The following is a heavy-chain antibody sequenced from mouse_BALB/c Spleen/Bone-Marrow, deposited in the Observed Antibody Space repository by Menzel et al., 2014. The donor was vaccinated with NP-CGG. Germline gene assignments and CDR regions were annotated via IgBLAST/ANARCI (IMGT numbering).Heavy chain of an antibody. J-gene: IGHJ4*01. V-gene: IGHV1-87*01. D-gene: IGHD2-4*01. CDR2: IYPGDGDT. CDR1: GYTFTSYW. Sequence: SGAGLARPGASVKLSCKAAGYTFTSYWMQWVKQRPGQGLEWIGAIYPGDGDTRYSQKFKEKATLTADKSSSTAYIQLSSLASEDSAVYYCARRGSDYENAMDYWGQGTSVIVSS. CDR3: ARRGSDYENAMDY.